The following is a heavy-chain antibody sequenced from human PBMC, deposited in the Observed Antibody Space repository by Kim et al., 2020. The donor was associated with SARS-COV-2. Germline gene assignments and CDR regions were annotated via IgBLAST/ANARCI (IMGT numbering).Heavy chain of an antibody. V-gene: IGHV3-73*01. Sequence: GESLKISCAASGFTFSVSAIHWVRQAPGKGLEWIGRIRTKTNRYTTTYAASVKGRFSISRDDSRNTAYLQMNSLKTEDTAVYYCTRLNYGLDSWGRGDLV. CDR1: GFTFSVSA. CDR3: TRLNYGLDS. D-gene: IGHD3-10*01. J-gene: IGHJ4*02. CDR2: IRTKTNRYTT.